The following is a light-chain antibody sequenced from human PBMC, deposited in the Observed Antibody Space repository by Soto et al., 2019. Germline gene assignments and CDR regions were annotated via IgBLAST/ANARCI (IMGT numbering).Light chain of an antibody. J-gene: IGKJ5*01. CDR2: DAS. Sequence: EIVLTQSPATLSLSPGERATLSCRASQSVSSYLAWYQQKPGQAPRLLIYDASNRATGIPARFSGSGSGTDFTLTIRSLGPEDFAVYYCQRRSNWPQITFGQGTRLEIK. V-gene: IGKV3-11*01. CDR1: QSVSSY. CDR3: QRRSNWPQIT.